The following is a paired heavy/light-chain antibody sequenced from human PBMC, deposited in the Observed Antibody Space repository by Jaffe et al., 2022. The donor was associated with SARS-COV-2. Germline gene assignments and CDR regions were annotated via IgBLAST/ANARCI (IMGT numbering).Light chain of an antibody. CDR2: DTR. Sequence: QAVVTQEPSLTVSPGGTVTLTCGSTTGPVTSGHYPYWFQQKPGQAPTTLIYDTRNKHSWTPVQFSGSLIGGKAALTLSGAQPEDEAYYYCMLSYGDTRVFGGGTKLTVL. V-gene: IGLV7-46*01. J-gene: IGLJ3*02. CDR1: TGPVTSGHY. CDR3: MLSYGDTRV.
Heavy chain of an antibody. CDR1: GFTFDEYA. CDR2: ITWNSGII. V-gene: IGHV3-9*01. D-gene: IGHD3-9*01. J-gene: IGHJ4*02. Sequence: EVQLVESGGGLVQPGRSLRLSCAASGFTFDEYAMHWVRQAPGKGLEWVSGITWNSGIIGYADSVKGRFTTSRDNAKNSLYLQMNGLRAEDTALYYCAKDWDDILTGPDYWGQGTLVTVSS. CDR3: AKDWDDILTGPDY.